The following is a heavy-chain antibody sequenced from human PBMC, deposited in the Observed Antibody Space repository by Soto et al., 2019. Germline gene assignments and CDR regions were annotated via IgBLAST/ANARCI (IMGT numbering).Heavy chain of an antibody. Sequence: SETLSLTCAVYGGSFSGYYWSWIRQPPGKGLEWIGEINHSGSTNYNPSLKSRVTISVDTSKNQFSLKLSSVTAADTAVYYCASNLRRRIQDIVVVPERGGSKGDYFDYWGQGTLVTVSS. CDR2: INHSGST. CDR3: ASNLRRRIQDIVVVPERGGSKGDYFDY. V-gene: IGHV4-34*01. CDR1: GGSFSGYY. J-gene: IGHJ4*02. D-gene: IGHD2-2*01.